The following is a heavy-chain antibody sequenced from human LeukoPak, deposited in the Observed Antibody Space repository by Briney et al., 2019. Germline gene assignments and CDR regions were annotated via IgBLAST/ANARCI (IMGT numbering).Heavy chain of an antibody. CDR3: TKVATTPVWAPDL. V-gene: IGHV3-53*01. Sequence: GGFLRLSCVVSGLTVRNNYMSWVRQAPGKGLEWVSIIQSDGTTIHADFVKGRFTISRDTSKNRLYLEMDSLRAEDTAIYYCTKVATTPVWAPDLWGQGTLVTVSS. J-gene: IGHJ4*02. CDR2: IQSDGTT. CDR1: GLTVRNNY. D-gene: IGHD1-1*01.